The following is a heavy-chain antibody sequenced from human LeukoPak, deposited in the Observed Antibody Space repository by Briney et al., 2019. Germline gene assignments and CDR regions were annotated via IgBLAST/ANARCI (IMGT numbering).Heavy chain of an antibody. CDR1: GFTFSSYA. Sequence: GGSLRLSCAASGFTFSSYAMHWVRQAPGKALEYVSAINKNGGSTYYADSVKGRFTISRDNSNNTLYLQMGFVRAEDMAVYYCVRTDYYDSSGYYDDFDFWGQGTLLTVSS. CDR3: VRTDYYDSSGYYDDFDF. D-gene: IGHD3-22*01. V-gene: IGHV3-64*02. J-gene: IGHJ4*02. CDR2: INKNGGST.